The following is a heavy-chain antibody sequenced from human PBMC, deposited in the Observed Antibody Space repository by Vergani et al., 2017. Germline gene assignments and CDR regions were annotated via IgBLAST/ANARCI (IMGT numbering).Heavy chain of an antibody. J-gene: IGHJ4*02. CDR1: GGSITSSSYY. V-gene: IGHV4-39*01. D-gene: IGHD5-18*01. Sequence: QLHLQESGPGLVKPSETLSLTCTVSGGSITSSSYYWGWIRQPPGKGLEWIGNIYHSGGAYYNPSLKGRVTISVDTSKNQFSLEVTSVTAADTAVYYCASPRGYSYGYLGYWGQGTLVTVSS. CDR3: ASPRGYSYGYLGY. CDR2: IYHSGGA.